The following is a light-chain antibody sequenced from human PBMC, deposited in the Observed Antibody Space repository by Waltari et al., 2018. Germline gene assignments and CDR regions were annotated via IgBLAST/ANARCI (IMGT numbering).Light chain of an antibody. CDR1: QSISSH. CDR3: QHDHTWPRS. J-gene: IGKJ4*01. V-gene: IGKV3-11*01. CDR2: HAS. Sequence: DIVLTQSPATLSLSPAERPTLSCWASQSISSHIAWYQHKPGKVPRLLVYHASNRATGIPARFSGSGSGTDFTLTIGSLEPEDFAMYYCQHDHTWPRSFGGGTKVEIK.